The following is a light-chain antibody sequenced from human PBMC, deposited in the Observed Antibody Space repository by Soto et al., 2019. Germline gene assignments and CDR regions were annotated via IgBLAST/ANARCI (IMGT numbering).Light chain of an antibody. V-gene: IGKV1-39*01. CDR1: QRIDNF. CDR3: QQRYKTSLSS. J-gene: IGKJ2*01. CDR2: GAS. Sequence: DIQMTQSPSFLSASVGDRVTITCRANQRIDNFLNWYQQKPGKAPKLLIYGASSLQSGVPSRFSGSGSGTDFTLTITSLQPEDSATYHCQQRYKTSLSSFGQGTKVEIK.